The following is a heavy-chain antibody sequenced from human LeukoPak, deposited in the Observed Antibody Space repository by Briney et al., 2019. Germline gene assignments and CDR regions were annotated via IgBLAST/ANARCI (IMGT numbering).Heavy chain of an antibody. D-gene: IGHD2-15*01. CDR3: ARDGGRGTGGY. CDR1: GGSISNSSYY. CDR2: IYYSGNT. Sequence: SETLSLTCTVSGGSISNSSYYWGWIRQPPGKGLEWIGSIYYSGNTYYNPSLKSRVTISVDTSKNQFSLKLSSVIAADTAVYYCARDGGRGTGGYWGQGTLVTVSS. J-gene: IGHJ4*02. V-gene: IGHV4-39*02.